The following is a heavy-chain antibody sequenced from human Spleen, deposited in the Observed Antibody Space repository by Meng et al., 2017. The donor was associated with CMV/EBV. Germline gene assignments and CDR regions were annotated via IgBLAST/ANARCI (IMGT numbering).Heavy chain of an antibody. D-gene: IGHD2-2*01. Sequence: LSLTCAVYGGSFRAYYWSWIRQPPGKGLEWISYISSTGSVIYYADSVKGRFTISRDNARNSLYLQMNSLRAEDTAVYYCARVLGAIIVVPADLDYWGQGTLVTVSS. CDR2: ISSTGSVI. J-gene: IGHJ4*02. CDR1: GGSFRAYY. CDR3: ARVLGAIIVVPADLDY. V-gene: IGHV3-11*01.